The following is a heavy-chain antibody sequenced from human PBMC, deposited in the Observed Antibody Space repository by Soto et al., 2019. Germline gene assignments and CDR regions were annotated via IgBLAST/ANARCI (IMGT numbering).Heavy chain of an antibody. D-gene: IGHD3-10*01. J-gene: IGHJ4*02. CDR1: GGSISSSSYY. Sequence: SETLSLTCTVSGGSISSSSYYWGWIRQPPGKGLEWIGSIYYSGSTYYNPSLKSRVTISVDTSKNQFSLKLSSVTAADTAVYCCARQSITMVRGVIGDYWGQGTLVTVSS. CDR2: IYYSGST. V-gene: IGHV4-39*01. CDR3: ARQSITMVRGVIGDY.